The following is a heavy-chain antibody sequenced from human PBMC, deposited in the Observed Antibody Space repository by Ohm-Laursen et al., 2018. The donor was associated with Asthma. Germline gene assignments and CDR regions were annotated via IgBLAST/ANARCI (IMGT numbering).Heavy chain of an antibody. CDR2: ISYDGSNK. D-gene: IGHD3-3*01. CDR3: ARDVMEWYLPAFDF. Sequence: RSLRLSCAASGYTFSRYSIHWVRQIPGKGLEWVAVISYDGSNKYYADSVKGRFTISRDNSKNTLYLQMNSLRPDDTAVYYCARDVMEWYLPAFDFWGQGTLVTVSS. CDR1: GYTFSRYS. V-gene: IGHV3-30*03. J-gene: IGHJ4*02.